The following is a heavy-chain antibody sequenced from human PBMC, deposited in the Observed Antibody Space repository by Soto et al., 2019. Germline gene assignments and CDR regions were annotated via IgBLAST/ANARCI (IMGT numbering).Heavy chain of an antibody. J-gene: IGHJ4*02. CDR2: IKSDGSST. V-gene: IGHV3-74*01. CDR3: ARYVHVGAHPYYLDS. Sequence: EVQLVESGGGLVQPGGSLRLSCAASEFTFSTYWIHWFRHVPGKGLVWVSRIKSDGSSTYYADSVKGRFTISRDNAKNTLYLQMNSLRDEDTAVYYCARYVHVGAHPYYLDSWGQGTLVTVSS. D-gene: IGHD1-26*01. CDR1: EFTFSTYW.